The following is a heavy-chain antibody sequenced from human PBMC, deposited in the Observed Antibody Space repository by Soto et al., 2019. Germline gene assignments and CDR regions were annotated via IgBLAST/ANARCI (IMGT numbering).Heavy chain of an antibody. CDR3: VTQRLVGSPLDH. J-gene: IGHJ4*02. V-gene: IGHV3-73*02. D-gene: IGHD6-19*01. Sequence: EVHLVQSGGGLVQPGGSLKLSCAASGFIFSGSAMHWVRQASGKGLEWVGRIGRKANNYATEYAASVEGRFTISRDESKTTTFLLMNSLKSEDTAVYFCVTQRLVGSPLDHWGQGTLVTVSS. CDR1: GFIFSGSA. CDR2: IGRKANNYAT.